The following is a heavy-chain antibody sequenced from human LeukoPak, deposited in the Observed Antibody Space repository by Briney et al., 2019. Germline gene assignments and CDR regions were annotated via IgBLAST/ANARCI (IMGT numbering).Heavy chain of an antibody. CDR2: ISDTGTT. J-gene: IGHJ4*02. CDR3: ATGYYEPFEK. CDR1: GGAMSSYY. D-gene: IGHD3-22*01. V-gene: IGHV4-59*01. Sequence: PSETLSLTCTVSGGAMSSYYWNWIRQPPGQGPGWIGCISDTGTTKYNPAFKSRVTITVDTSKNQFSLKLTAVTAADTAVYFCATGYYEPFEKWGQGTLVSVSS.